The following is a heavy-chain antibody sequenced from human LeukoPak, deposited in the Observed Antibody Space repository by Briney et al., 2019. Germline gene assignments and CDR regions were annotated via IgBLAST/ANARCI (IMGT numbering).Heavy chain of an antibody. Sequence: GGSLRLSRTVSGFTLSSYEMSWIRQAPGKGLEWVSSIEYSGGSAYYADSVKGRFTISRDDSKNTLYLQLSSLRAEDTAVYYCTRNSGWYGTSWGQGTLVIVSS. D-gene: IGHD6-19*01. CDR3: TRNSGWYGTS. CDR2: IEYSGGSA. J-gene: IGHJ4*02. CDR1: GFTLSSYE. V-gene: IGHV3-23*01.